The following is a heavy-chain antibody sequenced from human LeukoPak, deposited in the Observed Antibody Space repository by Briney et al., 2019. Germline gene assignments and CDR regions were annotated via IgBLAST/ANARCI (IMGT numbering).Heavy chain of an antibody. CDR1: GYTFTDYY. V-gene: IGHV1-2*02. Sequence: ASVKVSCKASGYTFTDYYTHWVRQAPGQGLEWVGWVHPRTGGTNFAQKFQSRVTMTRDTSISTAYMELSRLTSDDTAIYYCARDISRMGGLFYFDSWGQGTLVTVSS. CDR3: ARDISRMGGLFYFDS. J-gene: IGHJ4*02. CDR2: VHPRTGGT. D-gene: IGHD3-16*01.